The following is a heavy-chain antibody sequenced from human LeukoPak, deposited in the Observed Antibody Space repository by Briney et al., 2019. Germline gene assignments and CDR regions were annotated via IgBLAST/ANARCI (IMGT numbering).Heavy chain of an antibody. Sequence: GESLRLSCAASGFTVSSNYMSWVRQAPGKGLECVSIIYSGGSTFYADSAKGRFTISRDNSKNTLYLQMNSMRAEDTAVYYCARDDLYDYVWGSYRPLGAFDIWGQGPMVTVSS. CDR2: IYSGGST. J-gene: IGHJ3*02. CDR3: ARDDLYDYVWGSYRPLGAFDI. CDR1: GFTVSSNY. D-gene: IGHD3-16*02. V-gene: IGHV3-53*01.